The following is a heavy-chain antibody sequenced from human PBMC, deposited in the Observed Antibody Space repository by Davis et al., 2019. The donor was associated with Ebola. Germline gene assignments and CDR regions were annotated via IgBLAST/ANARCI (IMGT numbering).Heavy chain of an antibody. J-gene: IGHJ6*04. V-gene: IGHV7-4-1*02. CDR1: GYSFTTYG. Sequence: ALVKVSCKASGYSFTTYGMNWVRQAPGQGLEWMGWININTANPTYAQGFTGRFVFSLDTSVSTAYLQISSLKTEDTAVYYCARSSYSWYFSGMDVWGKGTTVTVSS. D-gene: IGHD6-13*01. CDR2: ININTANP. CDR3: ARSSYSWYFSGMDV.